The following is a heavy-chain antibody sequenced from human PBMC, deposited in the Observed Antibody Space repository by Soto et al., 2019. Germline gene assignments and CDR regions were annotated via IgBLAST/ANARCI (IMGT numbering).Heavy chain of an antibody. CDR2: ISGSGGST. J-gene: IGHJ6*02. Sequence: GGSLRLSCAASGFTFSSYAMSWVRLAPGKGLEWVSAISGSGGSTYYTDSVKGRFTISRDNSKNTLYLQMNSLRAEDTAVYYCAKPPVGAATPEYYYYGMDVWGQGTTVTVSS. D-gene: IGHD2-15*01. V-gene: IGHV3-23*01. CDR3: AKPPVGAATPEYYYYGMDV. CDR1: GFTFSSYA.